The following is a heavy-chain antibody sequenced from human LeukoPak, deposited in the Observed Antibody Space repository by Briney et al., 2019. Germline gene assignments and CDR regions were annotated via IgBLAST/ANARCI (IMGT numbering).Heavy chain of an antibody. Sequence: GGSLRLSCAASGFTFDDYAVHWVRQAPGKGLEWVSLISWDGGSTYYADSVKGRFTISRDNSKNSLYLQMNSLRAEDTALYYCAKAELYGGYYAIDYWGQGTLVTVSS. CDR3: AKAELYGGYYAIDY. J-gene: IGHJ4*02. CDR2: ISWDGGST. D-gene: IGHD3-22*01. V-gene: IGHV3-43D*03. CDR1: GFTFDDYA.